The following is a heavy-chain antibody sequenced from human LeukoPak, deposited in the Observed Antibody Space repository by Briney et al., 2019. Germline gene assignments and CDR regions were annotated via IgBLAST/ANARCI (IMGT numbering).Heavy chain of an antibody. Sequence: GGSLRLSCAASGFTFSRYAMSWVRQAPGKGLEWVSLTSGGGTTTYYADSVRGRFTISRDNSKNTLYLQLNSLRSEDTAVYYCAGWYNWNRRYYMDVWGKGTTVTVSS. CDR3: AGWYNWNRRYYMDV. CDR1: GFTFSRYA. D-gene: IGHD1-20*01. CDR2: TSGGGTTT. V-gene: IGHV3-23*01. J-gene: IGHJ6*03.